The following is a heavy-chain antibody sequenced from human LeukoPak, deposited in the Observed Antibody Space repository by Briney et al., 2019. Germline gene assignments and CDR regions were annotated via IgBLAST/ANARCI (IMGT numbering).Heavy chain of an antibody. D-gene: IGHD3-10*01. CDR1: GGSISSSSYY. V-gene: IGHV4-39*01. CDR2: IYYSGST. Sequence: SETLSLTCIVSGGSISSSSYYWGWIRQPPGKGLEWIGSIYYSGSTYYNPSLKSRVTISVDTSKNQFSLKLSSVTAADTAVYYCARVSEYGSGSYYLFDYWGQGTLVTVSS. J-gene: IGHJ4*02. CDR3: ARVSEYGSGSYYLFDY.